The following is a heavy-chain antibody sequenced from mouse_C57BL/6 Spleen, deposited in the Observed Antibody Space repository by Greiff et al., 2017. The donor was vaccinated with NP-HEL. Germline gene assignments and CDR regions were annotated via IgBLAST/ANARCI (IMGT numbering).Heavy chain of an antibody. V-gene: IGHV1-82*01. J-gene: IGHJ1*03. CDR3: ARTYYGSSYVNWYFDV. CDR1: GYAFSSSW. D-gene: IGHD1-1*01. Sequence: QVHVKQSGPELVKPGASVKISCKASGYAFSSSWMNWVKQRPGKGLEWIGRIYPGDGDTKYNGKFKGKATLTADKSSSTAYMQLSSLTSEDSAVYFCARTYYGSSYVNWYFDVWGTGTTVTVSS. CDR2: IYPGDGDT.